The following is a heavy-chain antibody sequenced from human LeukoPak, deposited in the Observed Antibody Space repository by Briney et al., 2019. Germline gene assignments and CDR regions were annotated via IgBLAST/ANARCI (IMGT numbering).Heavy chain of an antibody. J-gene: IGHJ3*02. Sequence: SETLSLTCAVYGGSFSGYYWSWIRQPPGKGLEWIGYIYYTGSTDYNPSLKSRVTISVDTSRNQFSLKLTSVTAADTAVYCAQDQQGGGDAPNIWGQGTLVTVSS. CDR1: GGSFSGYY. V-gene: IGHV4-59*03. D-gene: IGHD1/OR15-1a*01. CDR2: IYYTGST. CDR3: AQDQQGGGDAPNI.